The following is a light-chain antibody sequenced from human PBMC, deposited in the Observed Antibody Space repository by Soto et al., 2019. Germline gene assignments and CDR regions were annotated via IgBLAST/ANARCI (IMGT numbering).Light chain of an antibody. V-gene: IGLV2-14*01. J-gene: IGLJ2*01. CDR3: SSYRTGSRV. Sequence: QSVLTQPASVSGSPGQSITIFCTGTNNDVGAYTAVSWYQQHPGKAPRLIIYEVSERPSGVSNRFSGSKSGNTASLVISGLQAEDEADYYCSSYRTGSRVFGGGTKLTVL. CDR1: NNDVGAYTA. CDR2: EVS.